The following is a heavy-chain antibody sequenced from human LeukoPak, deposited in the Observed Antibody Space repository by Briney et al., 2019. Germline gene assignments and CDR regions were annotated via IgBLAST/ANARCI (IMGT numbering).Heavy chain of an antibody. J-gene: IGHJ3*02. CDR2: ISGSGGST. Sequence: GGSLRLSCAASGITFSSYAMRWVRQAPGKGLEWVSAISGSGGSTYYADSVKGRFTISRDNSKNTVYLQMNSLRAEDTAVYYCAKDQIRTVVVIRCNAFDIWGQGTMVTVSS. CDR1: GITFSSYA. V-gene: IGHV3-23*01. D-gene: IGHD3-22*01. CDR3: AKDQIRTVVVIRCNAFDI.